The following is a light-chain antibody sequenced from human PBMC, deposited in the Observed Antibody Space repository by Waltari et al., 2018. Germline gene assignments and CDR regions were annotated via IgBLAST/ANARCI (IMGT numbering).Light chain of an antibody. J-gene: IGLJ3*02. CDR3: ATWDDGLSGVV. CDR1: SSNIGSNT. Sequence: QSVLTQPPSASGTPGQRVTISCSGSSSNIGSNTVTWYQHLPGTAPKLLIYLNNPRPSGVPDRVSGSKSGTSASLAISGLQSEDEALYYCATWDDGLSGVVFGGGTK. V-gene: IGLV1-44*01. CDR2: LNN.